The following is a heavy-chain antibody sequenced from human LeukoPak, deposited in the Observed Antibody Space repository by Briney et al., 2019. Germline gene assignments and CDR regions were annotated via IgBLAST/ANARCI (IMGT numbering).Heavy chain of an antibody. D-gene: IGHD2-15*01. Sequence: GGSLRLSCAASGFTFSSYGMHWVRQAPGKGLEWVAVIWYDGSNKYYADSVKGRFTISRDNSKNTLYLQMNSLRAEDTAVYYCARVDCSGGSCYYLRNWFDPWGREPWSPSPQ. V-gene: IGHV3-33*01. CDR2: IWYDGSNK. CDR1: GFTFSSYG. CDR3: ARVDCSGGSCYYLRNWFDP. J-gene: IGHJ5*02.